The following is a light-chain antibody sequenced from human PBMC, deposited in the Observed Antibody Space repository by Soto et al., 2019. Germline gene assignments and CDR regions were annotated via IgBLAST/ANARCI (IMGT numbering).Light chain of an antibody. CDR2: EAF. V-gene: IGKV1-33*01. CDR3: QQYASLPPT. J-gene: IGKJ1*01. CDR1: HGIGNY. Sequence: DIQMTQSPSSLSVSLGDRATITCQASHGIGNYLNWYKKNRGQAPILLMSEAFTVRPGGPSRFSGSGPGRVFKRTSTDPQPEAIAQYYCQQYASLPPTFGQGTNMDIK.